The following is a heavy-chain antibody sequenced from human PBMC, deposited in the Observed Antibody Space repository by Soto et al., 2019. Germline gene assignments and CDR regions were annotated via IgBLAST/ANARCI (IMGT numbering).Heavy chain of an antibody. CDR2: IKQDGSEK. D-gene: IGHD6-6*01. CDR1: GFTFSSYW. J-gene: IGHJ6*02. V-gene: IGHV3-7*03. CDR3: ARAGSSSSNRYYYYGMDV. Sequence: GGSLRLSCAASGFTFSSYWMSWVRQAPGKGLEWVANIKQDGSEKYYVDSVKGRFTISRDNAKNSLYVQMNSLKASDTAMYYCARAGSSSSNRYYYYGMDVWGQGTTVTVSS.